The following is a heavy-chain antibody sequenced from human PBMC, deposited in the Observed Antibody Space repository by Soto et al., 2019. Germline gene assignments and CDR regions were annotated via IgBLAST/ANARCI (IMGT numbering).Heavy chain of an antibody. Sequence: GGSLRLSCAASGFTFSSYSMNWVRQAPGKGLEWVSSISSSSSYIYYADSVKGRFTISRDNAKNSLYLQMNSLRAEAAAVYYCASIAAAGKGAFDIWGQGTMVTVSS. CDR3: ASIAAAGKGAFDI. J-gene: IGHJ3*02. CDR1: GFTFSSYS. D-gene: IGHD6-13*01. V-gene: IGHV3-21*01. CDR2: ISSSSSYI.